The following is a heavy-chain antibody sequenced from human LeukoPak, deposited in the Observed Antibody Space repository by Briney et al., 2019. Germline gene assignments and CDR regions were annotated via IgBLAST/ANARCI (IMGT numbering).Heavy chain of an antibody. CDR1: GYSFTKYW. CDR3: ARRSMAGTPSFDY. D-gene: IGHD6-19*01. V-gene: IGHV5-51*01. J-gene: IGHJ4*02. CDR2: VYPGDSGT. Sequence: GESLKISCKGSGYSFTKYWIGWVRQMPGKGLEWMGIVYPGDSGTRYSPSFQGQVTISADKSISTAYLQWSSLKTSDTAMYYCARRSMAGTPSFDYWGQGTLVTVSS.